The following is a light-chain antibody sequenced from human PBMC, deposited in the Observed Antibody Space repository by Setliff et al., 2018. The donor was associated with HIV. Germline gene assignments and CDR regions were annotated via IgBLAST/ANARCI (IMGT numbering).Light chain of an antibody. CDR3: ASYRSPATYV. J-gene: IGLJ1*01. V-gene: IGLV2-14*03. CDR2: DVS. CDR1: SSDVGGYDF. Sequence: SVLTQPASVSGSPGQSITISCIGTSSDVGGYDFVSWCQQRPGKAPKLIIFDVSERPSGVSHRFSGSKSGNTASLTISGLQTEDEADYFCASYRSPATYVFGIGTKVTVL.